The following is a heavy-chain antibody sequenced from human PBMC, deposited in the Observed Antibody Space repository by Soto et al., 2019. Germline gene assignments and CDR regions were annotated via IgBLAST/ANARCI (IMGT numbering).Heavy chain of an antibody. J-gene: IGHJ3*02. Sequence: QVQLVQSGAEVKKPGASVKVSCKASGYTFTSYGISWVRQAPGQGLEWMRWISAYNGNTNYAQKLQGRVTMTTDTSTSTAYMELRSLRSDDTAVYYCARTNGYYYDSSGPNAFDIWGQVTMVTVSS. D-gene: IGHD3-22*01. CDR2: ISAYNGNT. V-gene: IGHV1-18*04. CDR1: GYTFTSYG. CDR3: ARTNGYYYDSSGPNAFDI.